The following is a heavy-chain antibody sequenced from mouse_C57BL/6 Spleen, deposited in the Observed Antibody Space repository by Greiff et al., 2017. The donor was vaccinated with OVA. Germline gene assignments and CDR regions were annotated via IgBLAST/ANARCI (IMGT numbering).Heavy chain of an antibody. D-gene: IGHD3-2*02. J-gene: IGHJ4*01. CDR1: GYTFTSYW. CDR2: LYPGSGST. V-gene: IGHV1-55*01. CDR3: ARQLRLQDYAMDY. Sequence: VQLQQPGAELVKPGASVKMSCTASGYTFTSYWITWVKQRPGHGLEWLGDLYPGSGSTNSNEKFKSKATLTVDTASSTAYMQLSSLTSEDSAVYYWARQLRLQDYAMDYWGQGTSVTVSS.